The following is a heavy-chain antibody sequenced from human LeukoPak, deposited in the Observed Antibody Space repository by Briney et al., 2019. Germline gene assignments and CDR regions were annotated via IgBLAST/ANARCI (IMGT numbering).Heavy chain of an antibody. D-gene: IGHD3-10*01. V-gene: IGHV4-39*01. Sequence: PSETLSLTCTVSGGSTSSSSYYWGWIRQPPGKGLEWIGSIYYSGSTYYNPSLKSRVTISVDTSKNQFSLKLSSVTAADTAVYYCARSTLLGVQAFDIWGQGTMVTVSS. CDR1: GGSTSSSSYY. CDR3: ARSTLLGVQAFDI. J-gene: IGHJ3*02. CDR2: IYYSGST.